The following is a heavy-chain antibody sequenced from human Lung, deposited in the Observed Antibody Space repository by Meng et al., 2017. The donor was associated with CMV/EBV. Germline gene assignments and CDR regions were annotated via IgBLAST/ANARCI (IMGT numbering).Heavy chain of an antibody. CDR2: ISAAGDT. V-gene: IGHV3-13*01. D-gene: IGHD3-3*01. CDR1: GFSFSYYD. J-gene: IGHJ6*02. CDR3: ARVAIRSGFGMDV. Sequence: SXVASGFSFSYYDMHWVRQVPGKGLEWVSAISAAGDTYYPDYVKGRFSISRDNAANSFFLQMNGLRAGDTAVYYCARVAIRSGFGMDVWGQGTTVTVSS.